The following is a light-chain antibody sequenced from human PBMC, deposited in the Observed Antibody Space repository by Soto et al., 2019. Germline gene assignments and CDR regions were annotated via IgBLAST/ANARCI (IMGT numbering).Light chain of an antibody. CDR3: QQSYSTPFT. J-gene: IGKJ3*01. Sequence: DIQMTQSPSSLSASVGDRVTITCWASQSISSNLNWYQQKPGKAPKLLIYAASSLQSGVPSRFSGSGSGTDFTLTISSLQPEDFATYYCQQSYSTPFTFGPGTKVDIK. V-gene: IGKV1-39*01. CDR2: AAS. CDR1: QSISSN.